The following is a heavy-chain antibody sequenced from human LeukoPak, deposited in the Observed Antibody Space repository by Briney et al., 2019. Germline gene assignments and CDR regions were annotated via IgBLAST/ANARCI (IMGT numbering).Heavy chain of an antibody. D-gene: IGHD6-19*01. CDR3: AKDSGTAVAAY. J-gene: IGHJ4*02. Sequence: PGGSLRLSCAASGFTFSSYAMHWVRQAPGKGLEWVAVISYDGSNKYYADSVKGRFTISRDNSKNTLYLQMNSLRAEDTAVYYCAKDSGTAVAAYWGQGTLVTVSS. V-gene: IGHV3-30*04. CDR2: ISYDGSNK. CDR1: GFTFSSYA.